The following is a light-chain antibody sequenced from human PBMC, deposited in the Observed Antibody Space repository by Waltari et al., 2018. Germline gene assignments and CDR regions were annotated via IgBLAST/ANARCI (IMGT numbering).Light chain of an antibody. CDR1: SSNIGAGYD. CDR2: GNS. V-gene: IGLV1-40*01. CDR3: QSYDSSLSAFYV. J-gene: IGLJ1*01. Sequence: QSVLTQPPSVSGAPGQRVTISCTGSSSNIGAGYDVHWYQQLPGTAPKLLIYGNSDRPAWVPDRFTGSKSGTSASLAITGLQAEDDADYYCQSYDSSLSAFYVFGTGTKVTVL.